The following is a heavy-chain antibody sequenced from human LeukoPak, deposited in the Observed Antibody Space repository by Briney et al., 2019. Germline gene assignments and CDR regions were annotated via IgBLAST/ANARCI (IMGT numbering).Heavy chain of an antibody. V-gene: IGHV3-33*08. D-gene: IGHD6-19*01. CDR2: IWYDGSNK. Sequence: GGSLRLSCAASGFTFSSYAMSWVRQAPGKGLEWVAVIWYDGSNKYYAGSVKGRFTISRDNSKNTLYLQMNSLRAEDTAVYYCARDIAVAGDSTYYFDYWGQGTLVTVSS. J-gene: IGHJ4*02. CDR1: GFTFSSYA. CDR3: ARDIAVAGDSTYYFDY.